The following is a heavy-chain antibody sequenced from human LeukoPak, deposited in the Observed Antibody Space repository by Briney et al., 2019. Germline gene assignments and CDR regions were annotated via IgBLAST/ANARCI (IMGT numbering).Heavy chain of an antibody. V-gene: IGHV3-30-3*01. D-gene: IGHD6-13*01. Sequence: GGSLRLSCAASGITFSSFSMPWVRQAPGQGLGWVAVISYDGSNKYYADSVKGRFTISRDNSKNTLYLQMNSLRAEDTAVYYCARAVGVAAAAQGYWGQGTLVTVSS. J-gene: IGHJ4*02. CDR1: GITFSSFS. CDR2: ISYDGSNK. CDR3: ARAVGVAAAAQGY.